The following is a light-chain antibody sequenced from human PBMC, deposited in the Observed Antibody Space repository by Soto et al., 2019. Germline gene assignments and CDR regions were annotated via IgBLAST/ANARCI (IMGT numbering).Light chain of an antibody. J-gene: IGKJ1*01. V-gene: IGKV3-20*01. CDR1: QSVSSSY. CDR3: QQYAASRT. CDR2: GAS. Sequence: EIVLTQSPGTLSLSPGERATLSCRASQSVSSSYLAWYQQKPGQAPRLLIYGASSRATGIPDRFSGSGSGTDFTLTISRLEPEDFVVYYCQQYAASRTFGQGTKVEIK.